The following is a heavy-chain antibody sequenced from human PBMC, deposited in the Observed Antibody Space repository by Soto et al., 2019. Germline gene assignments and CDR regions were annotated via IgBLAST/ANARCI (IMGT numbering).Heavy chain of an antibody. Sequence: TPSLTFAVYGGSFSGYDWSWIRQPPGKGLEWIGEINHSGSTNYNPSLKSRVTISVDTSKNQFSLKLSSVTAADTAVYYCARGRPYYDILTGFMGRRNWFDPWGQGTLVTVSS. CDR2: INHSGST. CDR3: ARGRPYYDILTGFMGRRNWFDP. CDR1: GGSFSGYD. J-gene: IGHJ5*02. D-gene: IGHD3-9*01. V-gene: IGHV4-34*01.